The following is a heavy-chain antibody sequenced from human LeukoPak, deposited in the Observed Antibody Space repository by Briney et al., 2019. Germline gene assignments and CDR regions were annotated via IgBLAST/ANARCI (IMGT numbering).Heavy chain of an antibody. CDR1: GGSISSNY. V-gene: IGHV4-59*12. CDR2: IYYSGST. D-gene: IGHD2-15*01. J-gene: IGHJ4*02. Sequence: SETLSLTCNVSGGSISSNYWSWIRQPPGKGLEWIGYIYYSGSTNYNPSLKSRVTISVDTSKNQLSLKLSSVTAADTAVYYCATGRGGSDYWGQGTLVTVSS. CDR3: ATGRGGSDY.